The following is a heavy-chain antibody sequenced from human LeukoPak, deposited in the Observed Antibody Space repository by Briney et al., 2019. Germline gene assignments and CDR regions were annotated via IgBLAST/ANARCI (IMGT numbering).Heavy chain of an antibody. D-gene: IGHD2-21*01. CDR2: IYYSGYT. CDR3: ARYSRDVFDI. J-gene: IGHJ3*02. V-gene: IGHV4-39*01. Sequence: SETLSLTCSVSGGSISSNSYYWGWIRQPPGKGLEWIGTIYYSGYTYYNPSLKSRVTISVDTSKNQFSLKLSAVTAADTAVYYCARYSRDVFDIWGQGTMLTVSS. CDR1: GGSISSNSYY.